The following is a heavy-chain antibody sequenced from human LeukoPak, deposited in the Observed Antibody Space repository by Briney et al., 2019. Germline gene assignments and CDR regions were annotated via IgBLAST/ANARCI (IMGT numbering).Heavy chain of an antibody. CDR2: FYYSGST. D-gene: IGHD3-10*01. Sequence: SETLSLTCTVSGGSISSYYWSWIRQPPGKGLEWIGYFYYSGSTNYNPSLKSRVTISVDTSKNQFSLKLSSVTAADTAVYYCARGLPLPSGGSGSYYDYWGQGTLVTVSS. CDR1: GGSISSYY. J-gene: IGHJ4*02. V-gene: IGHV4-59*01. CDR3: ARGLPLPSGGSGSYYDY.